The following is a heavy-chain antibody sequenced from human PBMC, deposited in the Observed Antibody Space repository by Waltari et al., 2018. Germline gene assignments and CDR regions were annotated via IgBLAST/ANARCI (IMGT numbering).Heavy chain of an antibody. D-gene: IGHD6-6*01. V-gene: IGHV4-38-2*01. CDR1: GYSISSGYY. Sequence: QVQLQESGPGLVKPSETLSLTCAVSGYSISSGYYWGWIRQPPGKGLEWIGSIYHSGSTYYNPSLKSRVTISVDTSKNQFSLKLSSVTAADTAVYYCARHGMSIAARRPFDYWGQGTLVTVSS. J-gene: IGHJ4*02. CDR3: ARHGMSIAARRPFDY. CDR2: IYHSGST.